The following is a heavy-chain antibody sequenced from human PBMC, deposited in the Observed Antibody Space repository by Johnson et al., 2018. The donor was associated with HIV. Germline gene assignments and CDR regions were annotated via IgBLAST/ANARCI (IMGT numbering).Heavy chain of an antibody. CDR2: ISYDGSNK. CDR1: GFTFSSYA. Sequence: QEQLVESGGGVVQPERSLRLSCAASGFTFSSYAMHWVRQAPGKGLEWVACISYDGSNKHYAGSVKGRFTISRDNSKNTLYLQMNSLRSEDTAVYYCARQSPYYFDRSGYPAAFEIWGQGTMVTVSS. J-gene: IGHJ3*02. V-gene: IGHV3-30*04. D-gene: IGHD3-22*01. CDR3: ARQSPYYFDRSGYPAAFEI.